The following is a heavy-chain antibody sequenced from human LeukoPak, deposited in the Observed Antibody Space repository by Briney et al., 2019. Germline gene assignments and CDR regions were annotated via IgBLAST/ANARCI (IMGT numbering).Heavy chain of an antibody. CDR2: IRSSGTTI. Sequence: PGGALRLSCVASGFTFSSYGMNWVRQAPGKGLEWVSYIRSSGTTIYSADSVKGRFTISRDNAKNSLYLQMNSLRAEDTAVYSCAREGTYGSGDHYHYYMDVWGRGTTVTVSS. D-gene: IGHD3-10*01. J-gene: IGHJ6*03. CDR3: AREGTYGSGDHYHYYMDV. V-gene: IGHV3-48*01. CDR1: GFTFSSYG.